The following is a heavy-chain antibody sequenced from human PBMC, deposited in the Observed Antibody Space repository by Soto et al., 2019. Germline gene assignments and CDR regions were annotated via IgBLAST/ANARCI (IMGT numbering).Heavy chain of an antibody. V-gene: IGHV3-9*01. Sequence: GGSLRLSCAASGFTFDDYAMHWVRQAPGKGLEWVSGISWNSGSIGYADSVKGRFTISRDNAKNSLYLQMNSLRAEDTALYYCAKALDLYSSSSGTTNDYWGQGTLVTVSS. CDR2: ISWNSGSI. CDR3: AKALDLYSSSSGTTNDY. D-gene: IGHD6-6*01. CDR1: GFTFDDYA. J-gene: IGHJ4*02.